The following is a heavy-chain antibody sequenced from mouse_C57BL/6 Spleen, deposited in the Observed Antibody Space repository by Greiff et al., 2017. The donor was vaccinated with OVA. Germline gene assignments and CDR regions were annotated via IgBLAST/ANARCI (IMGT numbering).Heavy chain of an antibody. D-gene: IGHD1-1*01. V-gene: IGHV1-69*01. Sequence: VQLKQPGAELVMPGASVTLSCKASGYTFTSYWMHWVKQRPGQGLEWIGAIDPSDSYTNYNQKFTGQSTLTVDKSYSKAYMQLSSLTSEDAAVYYCARGDYYGSSYGFAYWGQGTLVTVSA. CDR3: ARGDYYGSSYGFAY. CDR2: IDPSDSYT. J-gene: IGHJ3*01. CDR1: GYTFTSYW.